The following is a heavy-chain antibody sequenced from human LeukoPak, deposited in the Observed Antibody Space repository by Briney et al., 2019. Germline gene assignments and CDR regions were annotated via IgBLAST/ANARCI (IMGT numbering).Heavy chain of an antibody. CDR3: ARGEYYYGSGSYWGLDY. CDR1: GGSISSSSYY. Sequence: SETLSLTCTVSGGSISSSSYYWGWIRQPAGKGLEWIGRIYTSGSTNYNPSLKSRVTMSVDTSKNQFSLKLSSVTAADTAVYYCARGEYYYGSGSYWGLDYWGQGTLVTVSS. D-gene: IGHD3-10*01. V-gene: IGHV4-61*02. J-gene: IGHJ4*02. CDR2: IYTSGST.